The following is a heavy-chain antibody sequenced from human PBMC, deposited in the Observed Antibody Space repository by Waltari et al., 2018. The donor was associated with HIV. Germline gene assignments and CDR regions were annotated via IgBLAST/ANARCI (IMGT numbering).Heavy chain of an antibody. V-gene: IGHV1-24*01. CDR3: ATGGGTTSMQLDDLDV. J-gene: IGHJ6*02. D-gene: IGHD1-26*01. CDR2: VDPEDDET. Sequence: QVQLIQSGAEVKKPGASVKVSCKVFGYTPTELSMHWVRQAPGKGLEWMGGVDPEDDETIYAQKFQGRVTMTEDTSTDSAYMELSSLTSEDTAVYYCATGGGTTSMQLDDLDVWGQGTTVTVSS. CDR1: GYTPTELS.